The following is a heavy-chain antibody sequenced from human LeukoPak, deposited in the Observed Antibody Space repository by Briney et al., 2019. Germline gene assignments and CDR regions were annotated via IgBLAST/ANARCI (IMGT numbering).Heavy chain of an antibody. CDR3: ARPLRGYDSSGYYSFLDY. D-gene: IGHD3-22*01. Sequence: GSLRLSCAASGFTFSSYAMHWVRQAPGKGLEWVAVISYDGSNKYYADSVKGRFTISRDNSKNTLYLQMNSLRAEDTAVYYCARPLRGYDSSGYYSFLDYWGQGTLVTVSS. J-gene: IGHJ4*02. CDR2: ISYDGSNK. V-gene: IGHV3-30-3*01. CDR1: GFTFSSYA.